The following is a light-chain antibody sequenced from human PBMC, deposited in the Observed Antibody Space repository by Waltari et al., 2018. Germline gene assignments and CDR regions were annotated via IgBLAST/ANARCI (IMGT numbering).Light chain of an antibody. V-gene: IGLV2-14*03. J-gene: IGLJ1*01. CDR1: TRDVGGYNY. Sequence: QSALTQPASVSGSPGHSITIPCTGTTRDVGGYNYVPWYQQHPGKGPKLMTYDVSNRPSGVPNRFSGSKSGNTASLTISGLQAEDEADYYCSSYTSSNSYVFGTGTKVTVL. CDR2: DVS. CDR3: SSYTSSNSYV.